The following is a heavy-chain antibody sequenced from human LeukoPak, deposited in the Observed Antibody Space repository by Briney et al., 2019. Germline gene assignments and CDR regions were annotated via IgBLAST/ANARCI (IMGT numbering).Heavy chain of an antibody. J-gene: IGHJ4*02. CDR3: ARDRIRVLGY. D-gene: IGHD2/OR15-2a*01. V-gene: IGHV3-48*03. Sequence: GGSLRLSCAASGFTFSSYEMNWVRQAPGKGLEWVSYISSSGRTIYYADSVKGRFTISRENAKNSLYLQMNSVRAEDTAVYYCARDRIRVLGYWGQGTLVTVSS. CDR2: ISSSGRTI. CDR1: GFTFSSYE.